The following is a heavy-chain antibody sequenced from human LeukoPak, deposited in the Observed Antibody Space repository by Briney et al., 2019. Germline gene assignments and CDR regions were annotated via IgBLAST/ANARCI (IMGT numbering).Heavy chain of an antibody. CDR3: ARQTLGYFDY. CDR2: IYTSGST. J-gene: IGHJ4*02. D-gene: IGHD7-27*01. Sequence: PSQTLSLTCTVSGGSISSGSYYWSWIRQPAGKGLEWIGRIYTSGSTNYNPSLKSRVTISVDTSKNQFSLKLSSVTAADTAVYYCARQTLGYFDYWGQGTLVTVSS. V-gene: IGHV4-61*02. CDR1: GGSISSGSYY.